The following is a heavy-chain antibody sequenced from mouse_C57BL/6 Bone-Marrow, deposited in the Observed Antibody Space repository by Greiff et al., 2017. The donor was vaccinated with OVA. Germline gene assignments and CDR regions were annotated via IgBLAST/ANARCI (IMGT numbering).Heavy chain of an antibody. D-gene: IGHD1-1*02. Sequence: EVQLQQSVAELVRPGASVKLSCTASGFNIKNTYMHWVKQRPEQGLEWIGRIDPANGNTKYAPKFQGKATITAATSSNTAYLQLSSLTSEDTAIYYCARSGGMVVGAHYYAMDYWGQGTSVTVSS. CDR3: ARSGGMVVGAHYYAMDY. CDR2: IDPANGNT. J-gene: IGHJ4*01. CDR1: GFNIKNTY. V-gene: IGHV14-3*01.